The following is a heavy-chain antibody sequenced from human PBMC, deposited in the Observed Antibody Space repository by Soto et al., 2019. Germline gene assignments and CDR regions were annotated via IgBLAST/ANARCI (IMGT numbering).Heavy chain of an antibody. CDR2: IWYDGSNK. D-gene: IGHD4-17*01. Sequence: PGGSLRLSCAASGFTFSSYGMHWVRQAPGKGLEWVAAIWYDGSNKYYADSVKGRFTISRDNSKNTLYLQMNSLRAEDTAVYYCASTAYGDLSLNVWGQGTTVTVSS. J-gene: IGHJ6*02. V-gene: IGHV3-33*01. CDR1: GFTFSSYG. CDR3: ASTAYGDLSLNV.